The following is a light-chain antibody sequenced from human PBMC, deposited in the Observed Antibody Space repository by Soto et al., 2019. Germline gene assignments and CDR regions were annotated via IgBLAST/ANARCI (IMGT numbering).Light chain of an antibody. CDR2: AAT. J-gene: IGKJ5*01. Sequence: DIQMTQSPSSLSASVGDRVTVTCRTSQNIYNYLNWYQQRPGTAPKLLIYAATSVQSGVPSRFSGSGSGTDFTLTISSLQPEDFAIYYCQQTHSTPVTFGQGTRLDVK. V-gene: IGKV1-39*01. CDR3: QQTHSTPVT. CDR1: QNIYNY.